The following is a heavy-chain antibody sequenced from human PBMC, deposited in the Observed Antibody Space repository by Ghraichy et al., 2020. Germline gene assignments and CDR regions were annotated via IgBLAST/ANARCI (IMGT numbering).Heavy chain of an antibody. CDR3: VRAGSSGWYGPVADAFDI. Sequence: SETLSLTCTVSGGSISSYYWSWIRQPPGKGLEWIGYIYYSGSTNYNPSLKSRVTISVDTSKNQFSLKLSSVTAADTAVYYCVRAGSSGWYGPVADAFDIWGQGTMVTVSS. V-gene: IGHV4-59*01. CDR2: IYYSGST. D-gene: IGHD6-19*01. CDR1: GGSISSYY. J-gene: IGHJ3*02.